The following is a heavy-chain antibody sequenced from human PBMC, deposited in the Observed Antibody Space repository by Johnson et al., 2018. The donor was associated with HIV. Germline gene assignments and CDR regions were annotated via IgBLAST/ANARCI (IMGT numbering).Heavy chain of an antibody. CDR1: GFTVSSNY. J-gene: IGHJ3*02. CDR2: IYSGGST. D-gene: IGHD3-22*01. Sequence: VQVVESGGGVVQPGGSLRLSCAASGFTVSSNYMSWVRQAPGKGLEWVSVIYSGGSTYYADSVRGRFTIPRDNSKTTRYLQMNSLRAEDTAVYYCARHSDPWFVSGYYNGAFDIWGQGTMVTVSS. V-gene: IGHV3-66*04. CDR3: ARHSDPWFVSGYYNGAFDI.